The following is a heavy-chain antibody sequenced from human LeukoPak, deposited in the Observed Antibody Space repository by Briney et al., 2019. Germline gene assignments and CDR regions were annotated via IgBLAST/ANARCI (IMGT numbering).Heavy chain of an antibody. J-gene: IGHJ4*02. CDR2: IYSGGST. CDR1: GFTVSSNY. D-gene: IGHD6-19*01. Sequence: GGSLRLSCAASGFTVSSNYMSWVRQAPGKGLEWVSVIYSGGSTYYADSVKGRFTISRDNSKNTLYLQMNSLRAEDTAVYYRAKIKGTAVAGSLFSVDYWGQGTLVTVSS. V-gene: IGHV3-53*01. CDR3: AKIKGTAVAGSLFSVDY.